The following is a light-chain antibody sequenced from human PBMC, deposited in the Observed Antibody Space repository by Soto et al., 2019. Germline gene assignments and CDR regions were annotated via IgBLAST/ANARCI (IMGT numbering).Light chain of an antibody. J-gene: IGLJ2*01. CDR3: SSYSSSSTLVI. CDR1: SSDVGSYNR. Sequence: QSALTQPPSVSGSPGQSVTISCTGTSSDVGSYNRVSWYQQPPGTAPKLMIYEVSYRPSGVSNRFSGSKSGNTASLIISGLQAEDEADYYCSSYSSSSTLVIFGGGTQLTVL. V-gene: IGLV2-18*02. CDR2: EVS.